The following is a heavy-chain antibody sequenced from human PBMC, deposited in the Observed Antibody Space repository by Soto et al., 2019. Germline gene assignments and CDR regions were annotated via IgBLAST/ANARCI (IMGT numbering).Heavy chain of an antibody. Sequence: SETLSLTCTVSGGSISGYYWSWIRQPPGKGLEWIGYIYYSGSTNYNPSLKSRVTISVDTSKNQFSLNLRFVTAADTAVYYCARDCSGGGCFKYGMDVWGQGTTVTVSS. D-gene: IGHD2-15*01. CDR2: IYYSGST. J-gene: IGHJ6*02. CDR1: GGSISGYY. V-gene: IGHV4-59*01. CDR3: ARDCSGGGCFKYGMDV.